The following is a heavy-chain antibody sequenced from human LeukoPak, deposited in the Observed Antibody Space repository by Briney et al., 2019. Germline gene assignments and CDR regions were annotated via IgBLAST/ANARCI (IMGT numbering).Heavy chain of an antibody. D-gene: IGHD2-15*01. CDR3: AKSPHGLRVVNLDF. CDR1: GFTFSSYA. J-gene: IGHJ4*02. V-gene: IGHV3-23*01. CDR2: ISGSGGST. Sequence: AGGSLKLSCAASGFTFSSYAMSWVRQAPGKGLEWVSAISGSGGSTYYADSVKGRFTISRDNSKNTLYLQMSSLRAEDTAVYYCAKSPHGLRVVNLDFWGQGTLVTVSS.